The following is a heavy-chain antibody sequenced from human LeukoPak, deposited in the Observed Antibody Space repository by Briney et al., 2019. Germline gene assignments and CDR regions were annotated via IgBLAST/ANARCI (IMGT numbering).Heavy chain of an antibody. CDR1: GGTFSSYA. CDR2: IIPIFGTA. J-gene: IGHJ4*02. D-gene: IGHD3-22*01. Sequence: GASVKVSCEASGGTFSSYAISWVRQAPGQGLEWMGGIIPIFGTANYAQKFQGRVTITTDESTSTAYMELSSLRSEVTAVYYCASRPFYDSSGYYSPDTYWGQGTLVTVCS. CDR3: ASRPFYDSSGYYSPDTY. V-gene: IGHV1-69*05.